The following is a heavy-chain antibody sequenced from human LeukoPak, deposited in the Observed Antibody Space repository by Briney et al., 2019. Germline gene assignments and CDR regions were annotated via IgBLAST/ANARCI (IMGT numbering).Heavy chain of an antibody. CDR1: GFTFSSYW. Sequence: GGSLRLSCAASGFTFSSYWMHWVRQAPGKGLEWVSGIIGGGGITYYANSVKGRFTISGDNSKNTLFLQMNSLRAEDTAVYYCAHGAMYQLDSWGQGTLVIVSS. V-gene: IGHV3-23*01. CDR3: AHGAMYQLDS. D-gene: IGHD2-2*01. CDR2: IIGGGGIT. J-gene: IGHJ4*02.